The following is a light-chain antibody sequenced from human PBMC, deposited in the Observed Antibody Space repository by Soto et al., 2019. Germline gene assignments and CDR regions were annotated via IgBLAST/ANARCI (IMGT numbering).Light chain of an antibody. V-gene: IGKV1-5*01. J-gene: IGKJ2*01. CDR2: DAS. Sequence: DIQMTQSPSTLSASVGDGVTITCRASQNISVWLAWYQQRPGKAPKFLIYDASSLETGDPSRFSGSGSGTEFTLTIRSLQPDDFATYYCQQHDSSSPTVGQGTKLEIK. CDR1: QNISVW. CDR3: QQHDSSSPT.